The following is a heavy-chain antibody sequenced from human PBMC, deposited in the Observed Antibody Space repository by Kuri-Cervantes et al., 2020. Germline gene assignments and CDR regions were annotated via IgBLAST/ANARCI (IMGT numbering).Heavy chain of an antibody. CDR1: GFTVSSNY. V-gene: IGHV3-23*01. J-gene: IGHJ4*02. Sequence: GESLKISCAASGFTVSSNYMSWVRQAPGKGLGWVSAISGSGGSTYYADSVKGRFTISRDNSKNTLYLQMNSLRAEDTAVYYCARDSGSYPDYWGQGTLVTVSS. CDR3: ARDSGSYPDY. D-gene: IGHD1-26*01. CDR2: ISGSGGST.